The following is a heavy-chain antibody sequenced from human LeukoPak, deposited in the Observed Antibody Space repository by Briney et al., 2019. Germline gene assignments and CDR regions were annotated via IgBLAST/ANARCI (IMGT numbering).Heavy chain of an antibody. CDR3: ASKGYGDYPFDY. D-gene: IGHD4-17*01. J-gene: IGHJ4*02. Sequence: GGSLRLSCAASGFTFSSYSMYWVRQAPGKGLEWVSSISSSSSYIYYADSVKGRFTISRDNAKNSLYLQMNSLRAEDTAVYYCASKGYGDYPFDYWGQGTLVTVSS. V-gene: IGHV3-21*01. CDR2: ISSSSSYI. CDR1: GFTFSSYS.